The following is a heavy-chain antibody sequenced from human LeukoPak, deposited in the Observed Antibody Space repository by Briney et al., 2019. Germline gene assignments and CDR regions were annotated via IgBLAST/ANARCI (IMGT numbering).Heavy chain of an antibody. CDR1: GFTFSSYA. Sequence: PGGSLRLSCAASGFTFSSYAMSWVRQAPGKGLEWVSSISSSSSYIYYTDSVKGRFTISRDNAKNSLYLQMNSLRAEDTAVYYCARGIVVVAATGAFDIWGQGTMVTVSS. D-gene: IGHD2-15*01. J-gene: IGHJ3*02. V-gene: IGHV3-21*01. CDR3: ARGIVVVAATGAFDI. CDR2: ISSSSSYI.